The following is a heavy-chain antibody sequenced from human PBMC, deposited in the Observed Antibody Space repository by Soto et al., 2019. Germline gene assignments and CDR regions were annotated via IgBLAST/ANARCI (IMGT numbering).Heavy chain of an antibody. J-gene: IGHJ5*02. CDR3: ARGYCITTICDPWFDP. Sequence: ESLKISCTGVGYSFTSYWIGWVRQMPGKGLEWMGIIYPGDSDTRYSPSFQGQVTISADKSITTAYLQWSSLKASDTAMYYCARGYCITTICDPWFDPWGQGTLVTVSS. CDR2: IYPGDSDT. V-gene: IGHV5-51*01. CDR1: GYSFTSYW. D-gene: IGHD2-2*01.